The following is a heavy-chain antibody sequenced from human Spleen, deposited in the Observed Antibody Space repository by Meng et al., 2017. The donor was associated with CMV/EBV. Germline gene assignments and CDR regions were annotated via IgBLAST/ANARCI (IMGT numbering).Heavy chain of an antibody. CDR3: AKDLFPYQMTGSGADY. CDR1: AFTFSSYG. J-gene: IGHJ4*02. CDR2: TRDDGSNQ. D-gene: IGHD2-2*01. V-gene: IGHV3-30*02. Sequence: AFTFSSYGMHWVRQAPGKGLEWVAYTRDDGSNQHYADYVKGRFTISRDNSKNTLYLQMHSLRAEDTAVYYCAKDLFPYQMTGSGADYWGQGTLVTVSS.